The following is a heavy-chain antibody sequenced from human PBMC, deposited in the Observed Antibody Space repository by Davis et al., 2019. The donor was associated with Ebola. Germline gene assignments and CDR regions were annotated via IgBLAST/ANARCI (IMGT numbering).Heavy chain of an antibody. CDR3: ARAVMYYFDGSGAFDI. J-gene: IGHJ3*02. CDR2: ISYDGSYK. CDR1: GFTFSSYG. D-gene: IGHD3-22*01. Sequence: GESLKISCAASGFTFSSYGMNWVRQAPGKGLEWVAVISYDGSYKYYADSVKGRFIISRDNSKNTLYLQMNSLRAEDSAVFYCARAVMYYFDGSGAFDIWGQGTMVTVSS. V-gene: IGHV3-30*03.